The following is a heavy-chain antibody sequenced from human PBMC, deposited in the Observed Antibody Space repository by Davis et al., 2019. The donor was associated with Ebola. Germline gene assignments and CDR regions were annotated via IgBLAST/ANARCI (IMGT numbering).Heavy chain of an antibody. Sequence: SCKASGYTFTSYAMHWVRQAPGKGLEYVSAISSNGGRTYYADSVKGRFTISRDNSKNTLYLQMSSLRAEDTAVYYCVKGGGLGLNFDYWGQGTLVTVSS. V-gene: IGHV3-64D*08. CDR3: VKGGGLGLNFDY. CDR1: GYTFTSYA. CDR2: ISSNGGRT. D-gene: IGHD6-19*01. J-gene: IGHJ4*02.